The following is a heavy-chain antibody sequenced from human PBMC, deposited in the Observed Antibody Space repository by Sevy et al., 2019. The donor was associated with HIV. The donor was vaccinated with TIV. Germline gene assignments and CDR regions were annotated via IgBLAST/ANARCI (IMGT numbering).Heavy chain of an antibody. V-gene: IGHV1-46*01. CDR1: GYTFTSYY. Sequence: ASVKVSCKASGYTFTSYYMHWVRQAPGQGLEWMGIINPSGGSKSYAQKFQGRVTMTRDTSTSTVYMELSRLRSEDTAVYYCARGRYYDFWSGYCCYYGMDVWGQGTTVTVSS. D-gene: IGHD3-3*01. CDR2: INPSGGSK. CDR3: ARGRYYDFWSGYCCYYGMDV. J-gene: IGHJ6*02.